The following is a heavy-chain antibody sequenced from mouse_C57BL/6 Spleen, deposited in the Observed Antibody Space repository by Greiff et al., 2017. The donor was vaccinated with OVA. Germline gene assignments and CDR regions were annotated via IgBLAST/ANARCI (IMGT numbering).Heavy chain of an antibody. J-gene: IGHJ1*03. CDR3: ARRDGYYEWYFDV. Sequence: EVKVVESGGGLVKPGGSLKLSCAASGFTFSDYGMHWVRQAPEKGLEWVAYISSGSSTIYYADTVKGRFTISRDNAKNTLFLQMTRLRSEDTAMYYCARRDGYYEWYFDVWGTGTTGTVSS. V-gene: IGHV5-17*01. D-gene: IGHD2-3*01. CDR1: GFTFSDYG. CDR2: ISSGSSTI.